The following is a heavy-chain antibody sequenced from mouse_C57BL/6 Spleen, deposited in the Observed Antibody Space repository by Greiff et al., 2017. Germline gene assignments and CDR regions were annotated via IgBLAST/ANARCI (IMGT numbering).Heavy chain of an antibody. CDR1: GFSLTSYG. CDR3: AKNTIGSSYDYAMDY. J-gene: IGHJ4*01. V-gene: IGHV2-5*01. D-gene: IGHD1-1*01. CDR2: IWRGGST. Sequence: QVQLQQSGPGLVQPSQSLSITCTVSGFSLTSYGVHWVRQSPGKGLEWLGVIWRGGSTDYNAAFMSRLSITKDNSKSQVFFKMNSLQADDTAIYYCAKNTIGSSYDYAMDYWGQGTSVTVSS.